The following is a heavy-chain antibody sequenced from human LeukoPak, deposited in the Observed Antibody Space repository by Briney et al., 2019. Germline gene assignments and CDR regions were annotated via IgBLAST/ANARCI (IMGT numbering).Heavy chain of an antibody. CDR3: AKRGTGSHYCFDY. CDR2: IRYDGSNK. V-gene: IGHV3-30*02. J-gene: IGHJ4*02. D-gene: IGHD1-26*01. CDR1: GITFNSYN. Sequence: GGSPRLSCTASGITFNSYNMHWVRQAPGKGLEWVAFIRYDGSNKKYGDSVKGRFTISRDNSKNTLFLQMNSLRAEDTAVYYCAKRGTGSHYCFDYWGQGTLVTVSS.